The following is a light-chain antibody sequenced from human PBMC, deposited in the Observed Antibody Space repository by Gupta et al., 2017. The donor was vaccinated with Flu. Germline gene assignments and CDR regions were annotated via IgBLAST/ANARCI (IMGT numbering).Light chain of an antibody. V-gene: IGKV2-30*01. CDR2: EGS. J-gene: IGKJ1*01. Sequence: DVVMTQSPLSLPVTLGQPASISCRSTDGLVYSDGNNYLNWFQERPGQTPRRLIYEGSHRDSGVPDRFSGSGSGTYFTLKISRVEAEDVGVYYCMQGERCPWTFGQGTKVEIK. CDR1: DGLVYSDGNNY. CDR3: MQGERCPWT.